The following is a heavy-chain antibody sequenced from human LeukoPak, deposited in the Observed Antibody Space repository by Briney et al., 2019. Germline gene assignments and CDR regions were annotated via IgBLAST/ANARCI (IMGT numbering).Heavy chain of an antibody. D-gene: IGHD3-22*01. J-gene: IGHJ3*02. Sequence: GGSLRLSCAASGFTVSSNYMSWVRQAPGKGLEWVSVIYSGGSTYYADSVKGRFTISRDNSKNTLYLQMNSLRAEDTAVYYCARSYYYDSSGYRTKEAFDIWGQGTMVTVSS. CDR2: IYSGGST. CDR1: GFTVSSNY. V-gene: IGHV3-53*01. CDR3: ARSYYYDSSGYRTKEAFDI.